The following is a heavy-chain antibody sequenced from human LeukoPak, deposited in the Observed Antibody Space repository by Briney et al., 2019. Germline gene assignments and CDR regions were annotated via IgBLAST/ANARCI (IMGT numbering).Heavy chain of an antibody. Sequence: SQTLSLTCTVSGGSFSNGISYWSWIRQPAGTGLEWIGLLYSSENINYNPSLKSRVTISLDTSKNQFSLRLTSVTAADTAVYYCARGRYLTTLGGAAAGFLDSWGQGTLVTVSS. D-gene: IGHD6-13*01. J-gene: IGHJ4*02. CDR3: ARGRYLTTLGGAAAGFLDS. CDR2: LYSSENI. CDR1: GGSFSNGISY. V-gene: IGHV4-61*02.